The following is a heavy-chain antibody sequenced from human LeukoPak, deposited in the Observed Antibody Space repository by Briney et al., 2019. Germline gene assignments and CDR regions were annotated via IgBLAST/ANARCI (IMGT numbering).Heavy chain of an antibody. CDR3: ARLSIWGVGATTGAFDI. CDR1: GGSICSGGYY. V-gene: IGHV4-31*03. D-gene: IGHD1-26*01. Sequence: SETLSLTCTVSGGSICSGGYYWSWIRQHPGKGLEWIGYIYYSGSTYYNPSLKSRVTISVDTSKNQFSLKLSSVTAADTAVYYCARLSIWGVGATTGAFDIWGQGTMVTVSS. J-gene: IGHJ3*02. CDR2: IYYSGST.